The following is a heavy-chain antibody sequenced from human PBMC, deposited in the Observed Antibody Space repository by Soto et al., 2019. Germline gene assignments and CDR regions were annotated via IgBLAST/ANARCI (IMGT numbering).Heavy chain of an antibody. V-gene: IGHV1-18*01. D-gene: IGHD3-3*01. J-gene: IGHJ5*02. CDR2: ISAYNGNT. CDR1: GYTFTSYG. Sequence: VSVKVSCKASGYTFTSYGISWVRQAPGQGLEWMGWISAYNGNTNYAQKLQGRVTMTTDTSTSTAYMELRSLRSDDTAVYYCARVPPITIFGVNWFDPWGQGTLVTVSS. CDR3: ARVPPITIFGVNWFDP.